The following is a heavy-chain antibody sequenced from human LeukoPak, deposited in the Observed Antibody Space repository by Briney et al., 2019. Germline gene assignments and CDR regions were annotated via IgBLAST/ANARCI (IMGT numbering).Heavy chain of an antibody. CDR2: IKQDGSEK. D-gene: IGHD2-2*01. CDR1: GFTFSSYW. Sequence: PGGSLRLSCAASGFTFSSYWMSWVRQAPGKGLEWVANIKQDGSEKYYVDSVKGRFTISRDNAKNSLYLQMNSLRAEDTAVYYCAREHEDIVVVPAAMNDYWGQETLVTVSS. V-gene: IGHV3-7*01. J-gene: IGHJ4*02. CDR3: AREHEDIVVVPAAMNDY.